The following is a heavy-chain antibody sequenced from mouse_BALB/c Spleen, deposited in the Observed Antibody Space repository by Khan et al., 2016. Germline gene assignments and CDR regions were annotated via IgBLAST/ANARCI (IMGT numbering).Heavy chain of an antibody. Sequence: EVELVESGGGLVKPGGSLKLSCAASGFTFSSYAMSWVRQTPEKRLEWVASISSGGSSFYPDILKDRFTISRDNARNILSLQMSSLRSEDTAMCYCTTKVDYFDYWGQGTTLTVSS. V-gene: IGHV5-6-5*01. J-gene: IGHJ2*01. CDR2: ISSGGSS. CDR1: GFTFSSYA. CDR3: TTKVDYFDY.